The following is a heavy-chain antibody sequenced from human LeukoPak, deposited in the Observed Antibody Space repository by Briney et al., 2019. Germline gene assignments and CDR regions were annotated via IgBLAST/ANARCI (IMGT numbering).Heavy chain of an antibody. D-gene: IGHD5-18*01. J-gene: IGHJ4*02. Sequence: GGSLRLSCAASGFTFSSYGMHWVRQAPGKGLEWVAFIRYDGSNKYYADSVKGRFTISRDNSKNTLYLQMNSLRAEDTAVYYCAREADTAMAFFDYWGQGTLVTVSS. CDR1: GFTFSSYG. CDR3: AREADTAMAFFDY. CDR2: IRYDGSNK. V-gene: IGHV3-30*02.